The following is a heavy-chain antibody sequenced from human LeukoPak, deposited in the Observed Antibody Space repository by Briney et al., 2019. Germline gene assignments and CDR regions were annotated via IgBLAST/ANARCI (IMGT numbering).Heavy chain of an antibody. J-gene: IGHJ4*02. CDR3: ARSPSPRGYYFDL. CDR2: ISSIGST. D-gene: IGHD6-13*01. V-gene: IGHV4-61*02. Sequence: SQTLSLTRTVSADSISSSRYYWNWIRQPAGKGLEWIGRISSIGSTTYNPSLKTRVTISIDTSKHQFTLALSAVSAPHTALYYCARSPSPRGYYFDLWGLGTVVAVSS. CDR1: ADSISSSRYY.